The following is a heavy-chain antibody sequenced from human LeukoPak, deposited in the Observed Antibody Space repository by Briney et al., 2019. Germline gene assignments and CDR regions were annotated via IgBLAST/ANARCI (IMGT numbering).Heavy chain of an antibody. CDR2: INHNSGGT. V-gene: IGHV1-2*06. CDR3: ARPSGYSYGFFDP. D-gene: IGHD5-18*01. CDR1: GYTFTGYY. Sequence: ASVKVSCKASGYTFTGYYMHWVRQAPGQGLEWRGRINHNSGGTNYAQKFQGRVTMTRDTSISTAYMERSRLRSDDTAEYYCARPSGYSYGFFDPWGQGTLVTVSS. J-gene: IGHJ5*02.